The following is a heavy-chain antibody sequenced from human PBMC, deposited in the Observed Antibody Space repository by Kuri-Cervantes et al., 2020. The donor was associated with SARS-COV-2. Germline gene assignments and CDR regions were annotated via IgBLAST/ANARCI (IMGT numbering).Heavy chain of an antibody. Sequence: TCAASGFTFSSYAMHWVRQAPGQGLEWMGWISAYNGNTNYAQKLRGRVTMTTDTSTSTAYMELRSLRSDDTAVYYCARDIVGAPYYYYYYMDVWGKGTTVTVSS. V-gene: IGHV1-18*01. J-gene: IGHJ6*03. D-gene: IGHD1-26*01. CDR1: GFTFSSYA. CDR2: ISAYNGNT. CDR3: ARDIVGAPYYYYYYMDV.